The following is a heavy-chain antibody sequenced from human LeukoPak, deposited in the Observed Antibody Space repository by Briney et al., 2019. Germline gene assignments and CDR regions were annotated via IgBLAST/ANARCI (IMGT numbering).Heavy chain of an antibody. CDR1: GFTFGDYA. V-gene: IGHV3-49*04. J-gene: IGHJ4*02. Sequence: PGRSLRLSCTASGFTFGDYAVSWVRQAPGKGLEWVGFIRSKAYGGTTEYAASVKGRFTISRDDSKSIAYLRMNSVKTEDTAVYYCTRGPIIGYCSSTSCYDLDYWGQGTLVTVSS. D-gene: IGHD2-2*01. CDR2: IRSKAYGGTT. CDR3: TRGPIIGYCSSTSCYDLDY.